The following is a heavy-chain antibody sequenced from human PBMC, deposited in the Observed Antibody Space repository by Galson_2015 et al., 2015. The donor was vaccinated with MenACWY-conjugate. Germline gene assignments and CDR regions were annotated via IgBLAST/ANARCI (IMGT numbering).Heavy chain of an antibody. D-gene: IGHD2-8*01. Sequence: LSLTCTVSGGSVSSGSYWTWIRQPPGKGLASVSCINDDESTTDYAASVKGRFTISRDNAKNTLFLQMNRLRTEDTAVYYCVRGTNDWKGVDYWGQGTLVNVSS. CDR2: INDDESTT. V-gene: IGHV3-74*01. CDR1: GGSVSSGS. CDR3: VRGTNDWKGVDY. J-gene: IGHJ4*02.